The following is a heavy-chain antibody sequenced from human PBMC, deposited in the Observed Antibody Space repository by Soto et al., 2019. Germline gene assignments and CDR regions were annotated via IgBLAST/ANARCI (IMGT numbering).Heavy chain of an antibody. CDR2: IVVRDGNT. CDR1: RFTCTNSA. J-gene: IGHJ3*02. CDR3: AAELYSGGRCCSFEI. Sequence: TVKVSCQASRFTCTNSAVPWVRQARGQRLEWMAWIVVRDGNTNYAQELQERLTITSDVSTNTAYMELSSLRSEDTAIYYCAAELYSGGRCCSFEIWGQGTMVTVSS. V-gene: IGHV1-58*01. D-gene: IGHD2-15*01.